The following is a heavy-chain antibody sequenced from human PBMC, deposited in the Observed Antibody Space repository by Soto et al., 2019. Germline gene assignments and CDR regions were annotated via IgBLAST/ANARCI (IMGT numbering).Heavy chain of an antibody. J-gene: IGHJ6*04. CDR1: GDSINSRDYY. D-gene: IGHD2-15*01. V-gene: IGHV4-30-4*01. Sequence: QVQLQESGPGLVKPSQTLSLTCTVSGDSINSRDYYWSWIRQSTGKGLEWIGYIYYSGTTNYHPSLKSRVSISVDTAKNQFSLQLSSVTAADTSIYSCARAQTVVMPVVWGVWGEGTRVTVSS. CDR2: IYYSGTT. CDR3: ARAQTVVMPVVWGV.